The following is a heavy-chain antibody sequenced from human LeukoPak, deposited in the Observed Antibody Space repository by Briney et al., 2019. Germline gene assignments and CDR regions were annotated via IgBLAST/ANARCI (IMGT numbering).Heavy chain of an antibody. V-gene: IGHV1-69*01. Sequence: GSSVKVSCKASGGTFSSYAISWVRQAPGQGLEWMGGIIPIFGTANYAQKFQGRVTITADESTSTAYMELSSLRPEDTAVYYCARDRRLYVFDQLPENNWFDPWGQGTLVTVSS. CDR3: ARDRRLYVFDQLPENNWFDP. D-gene: IGHD2-2*01. CDR1: GGTFSSYA. CDR2: IIPIFGTA. J-gene: IGHJ5*02.